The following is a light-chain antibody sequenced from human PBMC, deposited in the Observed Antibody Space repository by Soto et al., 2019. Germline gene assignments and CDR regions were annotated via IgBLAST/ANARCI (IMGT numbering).Light chain of an antibody. V-gene: IGKV1-5*01. CDR1: QSFSSW. CDR2: DAS. CDR3: QQYNSYSET. Sequence: DIQMTQSPSTLFASVGDRVTITCRASQSFSSWLAWYQQKPGKAPKLLIYDASTLESGVPSRFSGSGSGTEFTLTISSLQPDDFATYYCQQYNSYSETFGQGTKLEIK. J-gene: IGKJ2*01.